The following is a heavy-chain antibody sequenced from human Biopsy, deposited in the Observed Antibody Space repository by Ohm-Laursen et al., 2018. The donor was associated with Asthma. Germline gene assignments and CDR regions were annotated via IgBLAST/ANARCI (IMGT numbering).Heavy chain of an antibody. CDR3: ARCQVGYSSGWSLLLEKIYYSGMDV. V-gene: IGHV1-69*13. CDR2: IMTVFGTT. D-gene: IGHD6-19*01. J-gene: IGHJ6*02. CDR1: GGTFSNFA. Sequence: GASVKVSCKAPGGTFSNFAISWVRQAPGQGLEWLGGIMTVFGTTNHAQKFQGRVTITADESTSTAYMEVTSLRSEDTATYYCARCQVGYSSGWSLLLEKIYYSGMDVWGQGTAVTVSS.